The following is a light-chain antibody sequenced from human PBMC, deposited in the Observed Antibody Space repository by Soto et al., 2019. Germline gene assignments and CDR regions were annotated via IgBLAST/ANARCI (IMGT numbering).Light chain of an antibody. Sequence: IVLTQSPGTLSLSPWERATLSCRASQSVSNNYLAWYQQKPGQAPRLLIYGASSRATGIPDRFSGSGSGTDFTLTINKLEPEDFAVYYCQQFGVSPTFGGGTKVDIK. V-gene: IGKV3-20*01. CDR3: QQFGVSPT. J-gene: IGKJ4*01. CDR2: GAS. CDR1: QSVSNNY.